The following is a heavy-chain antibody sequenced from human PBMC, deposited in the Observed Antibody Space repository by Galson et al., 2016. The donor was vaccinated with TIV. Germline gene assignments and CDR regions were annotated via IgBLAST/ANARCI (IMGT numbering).Heavy chain of an antibody. CDR2: ISSDATKK. V-gene: IGHV3-30-3*01. J-gene: IGHJ5*01. CDR3: AKENDFDS. D-gene: IGHD1-1*01. CDR1: GFIFSNSA. Sequence: SLRLSCAVSGFIFSNSAMHWVRLIPAKGLEWVAFISSDATKKSVADSVKGRFTISRDNSKNTLFLQINGLKSEDSARYFCAKENDFDSWGPGTLVTVSS.